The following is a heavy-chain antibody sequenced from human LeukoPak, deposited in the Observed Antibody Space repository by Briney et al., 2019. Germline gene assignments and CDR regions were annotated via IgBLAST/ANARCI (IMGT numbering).Heavy chain of an antibody. CDR1: GFTLSDYY. CDR2: ISSSGTTI. Sequence: PGGSLRLSCAASGFTLSDYYMNWVRQAPGTGLEWVSYISSSGTTIYYADSVKGRFTISRDNAKNSLYLQMNSLRAEDTAVYYCAREKSGSNAAFDYWGQGTLVTVSS. V-gene: IGHV3-11*04. D-gene: IGHD1-26*01. CDR3: AREKSGSNAAFDY. J-gene: IGHJ4*02.